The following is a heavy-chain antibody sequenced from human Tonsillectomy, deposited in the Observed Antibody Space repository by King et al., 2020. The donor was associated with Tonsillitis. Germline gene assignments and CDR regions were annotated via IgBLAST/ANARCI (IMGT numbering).Heavy chain of an antibody. Sequence: VQLVESGGGLVQPGGSLRLSCAASGFTFSSYWMSWVRQAPGKGLEWVANIKQDGSEKYYVDSVKGRFTISRDNAKNSLFLQMNSLRAEDTAVYYCARDNQHYGSWSYSLDYWGQGTLVTVSS. J-gene: IGHJ4*02. V-gene: IGHV3-7*01. CDR1: GFTFSSYW. D-gene: IGHD3-10*01. CDR3: ARDNQHYGSWSYSLDY. CDR2: IKQDGSEK.